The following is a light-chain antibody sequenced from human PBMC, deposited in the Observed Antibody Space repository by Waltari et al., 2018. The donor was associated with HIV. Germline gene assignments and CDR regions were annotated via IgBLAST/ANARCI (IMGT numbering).Light chain of an antibody. J-gene: IGLJ3*02. CDR3: QSYDNSVLWV. CDR2: EDN. Sequence: NFMLTQPHSVSESPGKTVTISCTRSSGSIASNYVQWYQQRPGRAPTTVSYEDNQRPLGVRGRFSGSIDSSSNSASLTISGLKTEDEADYYCQSYDNSVLWVFGGGTKRTVL. CDR1: SGSIASNY. V-gene: IGLV6-57*03.